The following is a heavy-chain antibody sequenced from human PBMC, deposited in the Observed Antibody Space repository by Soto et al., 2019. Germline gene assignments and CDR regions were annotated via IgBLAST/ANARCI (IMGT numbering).Heavy chain of an antibody. D-gene: IGHD2-8*01. CDR2: VYPDDSET. Sequence: GESLKISCKGSGYRCNSNWIGWVRQMPGKGLEWMGIVYPDDSETRYSPSFEGQVTISADKSISTAYLQWSSLKASDTAMYYCAKFRVGGYCTSDVCYQFDNWGLGTLVTVSS. CDR3: AKFRVGGYCTSDVCYQFDN. CDR1: GYRCNSNW. V-gene: IGHV5-51*01. J-gene: IGHJ4*02.